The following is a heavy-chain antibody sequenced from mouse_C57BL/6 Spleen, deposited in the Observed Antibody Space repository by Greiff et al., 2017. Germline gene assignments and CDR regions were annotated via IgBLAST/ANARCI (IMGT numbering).Heavy chain of an antibody. CDR1: GYTFTSYW. Sequence: QVQLQQPGAELVMPGASVKLSCKASGYTFTSYWMHWVKQRPGQGLEWIGEIDPSDSYTNYNQQFKGKSTLTVDKSSSTAYMQLSSLTSEDSAVYYCARGGIYYGSSYVYFDYWGQGTTLTVAS. V-gene: IGHV1-69*01. CDR2: IDPSDSYT. D-gene: IGHD1-1*01. J-gene: IGHJ2*01. CDR3: ARGGIYYGSSYVYFDY.